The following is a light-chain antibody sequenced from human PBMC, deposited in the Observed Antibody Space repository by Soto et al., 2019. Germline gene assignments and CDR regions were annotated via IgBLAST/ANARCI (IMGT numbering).Light chain of an antibody. V-gene: IGLV7-46*01. CDR2: DTN. CDR1: TGAVASGHY. CDR3: LLSYGGAVV. Sequence: QAVVTQETSLTVSPGGTITLTCGSSTGAVASGHYPYWFQQKPGQAPRTLIYDTNNKHSWTPARFSGSLLGGKAALTLSGAQPEDEAEYQCLLSYGGAVVFGGGTKLTVL. J-gene: IGLJ2*01.